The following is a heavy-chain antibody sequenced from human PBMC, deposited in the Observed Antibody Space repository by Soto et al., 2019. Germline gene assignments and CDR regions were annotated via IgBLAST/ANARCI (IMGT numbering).Heavy chain of an antibody. V-gene: IGHV3-21*01. J-gene: IGHJ6*02. D-gene: IGHD6-19*01. CDR3: GRGRSSGAGKKVFFDYYYYYYGMDV. CDR1: GFTCSSYS. CDR2: SSSSSSYI. Sequence: PWGSLRLSCAASGFTCSSYSMNWVRQAPGKGMEWVSSSSSSSSYIYYAASAKGRFNISRENAKNSLYLQMNSLRAEGKAVYYCGRGRSSGAGKKVFFDYYYYYYGMDVWGQGTTVTVSS.